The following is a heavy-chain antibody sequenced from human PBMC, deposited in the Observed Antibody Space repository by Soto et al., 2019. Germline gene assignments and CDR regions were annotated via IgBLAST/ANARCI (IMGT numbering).Heavy chain of an antibody. CDR1: GASISAYA. CDR3: ARGPYSSGWYVVDY. D-gene: IGHD6-19*01. J-gene: IGHJ4*02. V-gene: IGHV4-4*07. CDR2: LYSSGNT. Sequence: PLETLSLTCTVSGASISAYAWSWIRQPAGKGLEWIGRLYSSGNTNYNPSFKSRLTMSADTSKNQFSLKLSSVTAADTAVYYCARGPYSSGWYVVDYWGQGTLVTVSS.